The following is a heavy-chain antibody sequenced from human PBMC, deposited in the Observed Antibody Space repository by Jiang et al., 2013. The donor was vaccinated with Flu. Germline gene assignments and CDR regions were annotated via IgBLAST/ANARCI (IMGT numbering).Heavy chain of an antibody. J-gene: IGHJ1*01. CDR1: GGSINIYY. Sequence: GSGLVKPSETLSLTCTVSGGSINIYYWTWIRQPAGKGLEWIGRIYTSWYTNYNPSLKSRVSMSLDTPKNQFSLKLNSVTAADTAVYYCAGESYHYDSTGHYFEHFQYWGQGTLVTVSS. CDR2: IYTSWYT. CDR3: AGESYHYDSTGHYFEHFQY. D-gene: IGHD3-22*01. V-gene: IGHV4-4*07.